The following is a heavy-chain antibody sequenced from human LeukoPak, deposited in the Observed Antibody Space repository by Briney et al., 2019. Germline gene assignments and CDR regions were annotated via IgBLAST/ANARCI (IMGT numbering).Heavy chain of an antibody. CDR3: ARDRDTVTTSGDDYYYGMDV. Sequence: GGSLRLSCAASGFTFSDYYMSWIRQAPGKGLEWVSYISSSGSTIYYADSVKGRFTISRDNAKNSLYLQMNSLRAEDTAVYYCARDRDTVTTSGDDYYYGMDVWGQGTTVTVSS. D-gene: IGHD4-17*01. V-gene: IGHV3-11*01. CDR2: ISSSGSTI. CDR1: GFTFSDYY. J-gene: IGHJ6*02.